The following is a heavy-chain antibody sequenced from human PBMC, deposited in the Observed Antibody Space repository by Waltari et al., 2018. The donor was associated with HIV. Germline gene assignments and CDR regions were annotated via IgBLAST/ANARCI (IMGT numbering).Heavy chain of an antibody. CDR3: ARDRRPSDYGDHARGAFDL. D-gene: IGHD4-17*01. CDR2: KNTHRIEG. Sequence: AEQGGGLVEPGGSVRLSGGASGSSSIRYWMTWVRQAPGRETGRVAKKNTHRIEGLYVDSGKRRCPGLRSNGKNCVLMQLDRLRVEHTAIHYCARDRRPSDYGDHARGAFDLWGQGT. CDR1: GSSSIRYW. J-gene: IGHJ3*01. V-gene: IGHV3-7*01.